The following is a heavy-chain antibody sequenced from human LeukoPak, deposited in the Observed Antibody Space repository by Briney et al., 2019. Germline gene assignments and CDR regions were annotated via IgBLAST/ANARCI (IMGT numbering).Heavy chain of an antibody. Sequence: KPSETLSLTCTVSSSSISSYYWSWIRQPPGKGLGWIGYIYYSGSTNYSPSLKSRVTISVDTSKNQFSLKVISVTAADTAVYYCAGSPSCSITSCSWFDPRGQGTLVTVSS. D-gene: IGHD2-2*01. V-gene: IGHV4-59*01. J-gene: IGHJ5*02. CDR2: IYYSGST. CDR1: SSSISSYY. CDR3: AGSPSCSITSCSWFDP.